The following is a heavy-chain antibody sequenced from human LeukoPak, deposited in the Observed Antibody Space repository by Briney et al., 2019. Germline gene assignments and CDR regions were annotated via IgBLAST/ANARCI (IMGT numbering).Heavy chain of an antibody. V-gene: IGHV4-39*01. CDR1: GGSISSSSYY. CDR2: IYYSGST. Sequence: PSETLSLTCTVSGGSISSSSYYWGWIRQPPGKGLEWIGSIYYSGSTYYNPSLKSRVTISVDTSKNQFSLKLSSVTAADTAVYYCASVYYDYVWGSYRSHPEFSEGDYWGQGTLVTVSS. J-gene: IGHJ4*02. D-gene: IGHD3-16*02. CDR3: ASVYYDYVWGSYRSHPEFSEGDY.